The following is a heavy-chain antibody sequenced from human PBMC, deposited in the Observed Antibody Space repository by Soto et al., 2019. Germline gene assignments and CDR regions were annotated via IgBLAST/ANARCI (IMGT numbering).Heavy chain of an antibody. J-gene: IGHJ4*02. CDR1: GFTFSDYY. Sequence: GGSLRLSCAASGFTFSDYYMSWIRQAPGKGLEWVSYISSSGSTIYYADSVKGRFTISRDNAKNSLYLQMNSLRAEDTAVYYGARDMGYCSGGSCYFDYWGQGTLVTVSS. D-gene: IGHD2-15*01. CDR3: ARDMGYCSGGSCYFDY. CDR2: ISSSGSTI. V-gene: IGHV3-11*01.